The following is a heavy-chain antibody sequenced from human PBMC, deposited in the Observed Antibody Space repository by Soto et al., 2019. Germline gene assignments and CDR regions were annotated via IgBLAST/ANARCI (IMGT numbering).Heavy chain of an antibody. CDR3: ARGTRCSSTSCYPDAFDI. Sequence: PSETLSLTCTVSGGSISSYYWSWIRQPPGKGLEWIGYIYYSGSTNYNPSLKSRVTISVDTSKNQFSLKLSSVTAADTAVYYCARGTRCSSTSCYPDAFDIWGQGTMVTVSS. CDR1: GGSISSYY. D-gene: IGHD2-2*01. J-gene: IGHJ3*02. V-gene: IGHV4-59*08. CDR2: IYYSGST.